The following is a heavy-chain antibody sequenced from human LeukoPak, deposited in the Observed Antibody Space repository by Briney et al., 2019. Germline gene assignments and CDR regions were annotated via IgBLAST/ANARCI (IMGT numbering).Heavy chain of an antibody. V-gene: IGHV4-34*01. D-gene: IGHD3-3*01. J-gene: IGHJ6*03. CDR3: ARSLRGWSGYYRGIYYYYYMDV. Sequence: PSETLSLTCAVYGGSFSGYYWSWIRQPPGKGLEWIWEINHSGGTNYNPSLKSRVTISVDTSKNQFSLKLSSVTAADTAVYYCARSLRGWSGYYRGIYYYYYMDVWGKGTTVTVSS. CDR2: INHSGGT. CDR1: GGSFSGYY.